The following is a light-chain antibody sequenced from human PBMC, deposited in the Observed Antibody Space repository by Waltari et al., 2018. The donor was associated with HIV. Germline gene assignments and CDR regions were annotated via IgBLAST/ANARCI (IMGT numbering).Light chain of an antibody. J-gene: IGLJ2*01. Sequence: QSVLTQPPSVSAAPGQRVTIPCSGSTSNIGTNYVSWYQQFPGTAPKLLIYHNNHRSSGIPDRFSGSKSGTSATLAITGLQTEDEADYYCGTWDTSLSAGLFGGGTKVTVL. CDR2: HNN. V-gene: IGLV1-51*01. CDR3: GTWDTSLSAGL. CDR1: TSNIGTNY.